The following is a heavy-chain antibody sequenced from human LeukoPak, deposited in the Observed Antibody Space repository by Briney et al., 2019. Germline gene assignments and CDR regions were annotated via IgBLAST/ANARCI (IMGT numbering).Heavy chain of an antibody. J-gene: IGHJ4*02. CDR2: INPSGGST. Sequence: AASVKVSCKASGGTFSSYAISWVRQAPGQGLEWMGMINPSGGSTNYAQKFQDRVTMTRDTSTSTVYMELSSLGSEDTAVYYCARGLGAYSSLNWGQGTLVTVSS. CDR1: GGTFSSYA. D-gene: IGHD3-22*01. V-gene: IGHV1-46*01. CDR3: ARGLGAYSSLN.